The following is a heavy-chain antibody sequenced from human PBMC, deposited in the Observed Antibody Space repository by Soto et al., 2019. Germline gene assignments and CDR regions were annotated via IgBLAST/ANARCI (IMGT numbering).Heavy chain of an antibody. J-gene: IGHJ6*02. Sequence: SVKVSCKASGGTFSSYAISWVRQAPGQGLEWMGGIIPIFGTANYAQKFQGRVTITADKSTSTAYMELSSLRSEDTAVYYCARGLPDYSNPHRLYGMDVWGQGTTLTVSS. CDR3: ARGLPDYSNPHRLYGMDV. V-gene: IGHV1-69*06. CDR1: GGTFSSYA. D-gene: IGHD4-4*01. CDR2: IIPIFGTA.